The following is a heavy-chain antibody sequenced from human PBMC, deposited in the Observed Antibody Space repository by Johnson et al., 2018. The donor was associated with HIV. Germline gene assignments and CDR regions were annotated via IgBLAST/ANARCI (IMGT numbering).Heavy chain of an antibody. CDR1: GFTFSDHY. CDR2: ISSSGSTK. D-gene: IGHD5-24*01. J-gene: IGHJ3*02. V-gene: IGHV3-11*04. Sequence: QVQLVESGGGVVQPGRSLRLSCAASGFTFSDHYMSWIRQAPGKGLEWVSYISSSGSTKYYTDSLKGRLTISRDNAKNSLYLQMNSLRAEDTAVYYCARVRWLQLGAFDIWGQGTMVTVSS. CDR3: ARVRWLQLGAFDI.